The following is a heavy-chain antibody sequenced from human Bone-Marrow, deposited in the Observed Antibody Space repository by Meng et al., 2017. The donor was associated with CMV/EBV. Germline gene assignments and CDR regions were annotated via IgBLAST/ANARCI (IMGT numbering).Heavy chain of an antibody. Sequence: LTGAVFGGSISGSDWWTWVRQPPGKGLEWIGEISHSGRSNYTPSLKSRVTISVDKSKKQFSLKVSSVTAADTAVYYCARNHGKSDFDYWGQGTLVTVSS. D-gene: IGHD1-14*01. J-gene: IGHJ4*02. CDR3: ARNHGKSDFDY. CDR2: ISHSGRS. CDR1: GGSISGSDW. V-gene: IGHV4-4*02.